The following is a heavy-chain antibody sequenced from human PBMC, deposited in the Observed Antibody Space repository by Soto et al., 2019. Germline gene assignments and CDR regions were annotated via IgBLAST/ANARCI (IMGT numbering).Heavy chain of an antibody. CDR2: ISGSGGST. CDR3: AKHLDQGGWYYFDY. J-gene: IGHJ4*02. V-gene: IGHV3-23*01. Sequence: LRLSFAASGFTFSSYAMSWVRQAPGKGLEWVSAISGSGGSTYYADSVKGRFTISRDNSKNTLYLQMNSLRAEDTAVYYCAKHLDQGGWYYFDYWGQGTLVTVSS. CDR1: GFTFSSYA. D-gene: IGHD6-19*01.